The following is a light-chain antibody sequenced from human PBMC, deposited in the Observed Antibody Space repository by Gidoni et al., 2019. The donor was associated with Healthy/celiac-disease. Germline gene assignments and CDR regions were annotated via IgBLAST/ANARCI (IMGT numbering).Light chain of an antibody. CDR1: QSISSW. V-gene: IGKV1-5*03. J-gene: IGKJ1*01. CDR2: KAS. CDR3: QQYNSYWT. Sequence: DIQMTQSPSTLSASVGDRVTITCRASQSISSWLAWYQQKPGKAPKLLIYKASSLESGVQSKFSGSGDGKEFTLTISSLQPDDFATYYCQQYNSYWTVGQGTKVEIK.